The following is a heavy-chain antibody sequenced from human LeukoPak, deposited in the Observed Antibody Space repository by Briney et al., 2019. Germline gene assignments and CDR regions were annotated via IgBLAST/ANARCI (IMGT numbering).Heavy chain of an antibody. Sequence: PSETLSLTCTVSGGSISSYYWSWIRQPAGKGLEWIGRIYTSGSTNYNPSLRSRVTMSVDTSKNRFSLKLSSVTAADTAVYYCARDRRDHRAYWFDPWGQGTLVTVSS. CDR3: ARDRRDHRAYWFDP. J-gene: IGHJ5*02. V-gene: IGHV4-4*07. CDR1: GGSISSYY. CDR2: IYTSGST. D-gene: IGHD1-26*01.